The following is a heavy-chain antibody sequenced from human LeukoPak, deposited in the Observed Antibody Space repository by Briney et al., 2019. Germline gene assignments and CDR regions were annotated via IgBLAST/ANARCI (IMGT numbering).Heavy chain of an antibody. V-gene: IGHV4-39*07. J-gene: IGHJ4*02. CDR2: IFYSGST. CDR3: ARSSRYYDSSGHGFDY. CDR1: GGSISSSSYY. D-gene: IGHD3-22*01. Sequence: SETLSLTCNVSGGSISSSSYYWGWIRQPPGKGLEWIGSIFYSGSTYYKSSLKSRVTISVDTSKNQFSLRLSSVTAADTAVYYCARSSRYYDSSGHGFDYWGQGTLVTVSS.